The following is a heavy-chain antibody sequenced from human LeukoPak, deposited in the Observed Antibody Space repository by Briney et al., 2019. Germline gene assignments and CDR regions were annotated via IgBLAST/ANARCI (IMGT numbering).Heavy chain of an antibody. Sequence: PSETLPLTCTVSGGSISSYYWSWIRQPPGKGLKWIGYIYYSGSTNYNPSLKSRVTISVDTSKNQFSLKLSSVTAADTAVYYCARSGYCSGGSCYPGGDYYYYYMDVWGKETTVTVSS. J-gene: IGHJ6*03. CDR1: GGSISSYY. V-gene: IGHV4-59*08. CDR3: ARSGYCSGGSCYPGGDYYYYYMDV. CDR2: IYYSGST. D-gene: IGHD2-15*01.